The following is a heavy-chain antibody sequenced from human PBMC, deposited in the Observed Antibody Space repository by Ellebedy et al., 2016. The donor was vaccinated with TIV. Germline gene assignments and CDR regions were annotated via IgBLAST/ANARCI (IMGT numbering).Heavy chain of an antibody. CDR3: ARVGRTMVRGVTYYYYYGMDV. J-gene: IGHJ6*02. CDR2: INHSGST. CDR1: GGSFSGYY. D-gene: IGHD3-10*01. Sequence: GSLRLSCAVYGGSFSGYYWSWIRQPPGKGLEWIGEINHSGSTNYNPSLKSRVTISVDTSKNQFSLNLSSVAAADTAVYYCARVGRTMVRGVTYYYYYGMDVWGQGTTVTVSS. V-gene: IGHV4-34*01.